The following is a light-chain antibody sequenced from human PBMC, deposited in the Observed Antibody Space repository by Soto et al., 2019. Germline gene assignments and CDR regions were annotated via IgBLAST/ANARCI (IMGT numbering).Light chain of an antibody. Sequence: QSALTQPPPVSGAPGQRVTISCTGSSSNIGAGYDVHWYQQLPGTAPKLLIYGNSNRPSGVPDRFSGSKSGTSASLAITGLQAEVEADYYCQSYDSSLSGFYVFGTGTKVTFL. CDR1: SSNIGAGYD. CDR3: QSYDSSLSGFYV. CDR2: GNS. J-gene: IGLJ1*01. V-gene: IGLV1-40*01.